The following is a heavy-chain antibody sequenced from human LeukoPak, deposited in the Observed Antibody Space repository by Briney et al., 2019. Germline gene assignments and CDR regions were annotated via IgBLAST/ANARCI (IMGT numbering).Heavy chain of an antibody. CDR1: GFTFTSYC. V-gene: IGHV1-2*02. D-gene: IGHD4-11*01. CDR3: ARVSFRLTTVTTFDY. J-gene: IGHJ4*02. CDR2: INPNSGGT. Sequence: RASVKVSCKASGFTFTSYCFTWVRQAPGQGLEWMGWINPNSGGTNYAQKFQGRVTMTRDTSISTAYMELSRLRSDDTAVYYCARVSFRLTTVTTFDYWGQGTLVTVSS.